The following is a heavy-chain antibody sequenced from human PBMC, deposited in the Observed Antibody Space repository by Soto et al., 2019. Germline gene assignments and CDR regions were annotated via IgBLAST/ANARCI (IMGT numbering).Heavy chain of an antibody. CDR2: ISGSGGST. Sequence: GGSLRLSCAASGFTFSSYDMHWVRQATGKGLEWVSAISGSGGSTYYADSVKGRFTISRDNSKNTLYLQMNSLRAEDTAVYYCAKSTYYDFSGMDVWGQGTTVTVS. CDR3: AKSTYYDFSGMDV. CDR1: GFTFSSYD. D-gene: IGHD3-3*01. J-gene: IGHJ6*02. V-gene: IGHV3-23*01.